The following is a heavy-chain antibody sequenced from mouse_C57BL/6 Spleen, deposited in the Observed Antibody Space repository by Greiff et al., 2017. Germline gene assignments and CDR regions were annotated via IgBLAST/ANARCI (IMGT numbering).Heavy chain of an antibody. D-gene: IGHD2-2*01. Sequence: VQLQQPGAELVKPGASVKLSCKASGYAFTSYWMHWVKQRPGQGLEWIGMIHPNSGSTNYNEKFTSKATLTVDKSSSTACMQLSSLNSEDSADYCGEREGYGCDNRFDYWGQGTTLTVSS. CDR3: EREGYGCDNRFDY. CDR2: IHPNSGST. CDR1: GYAFTSYW. V-gene: IGHV1-64*01. J-gene: IGHJ2*01.